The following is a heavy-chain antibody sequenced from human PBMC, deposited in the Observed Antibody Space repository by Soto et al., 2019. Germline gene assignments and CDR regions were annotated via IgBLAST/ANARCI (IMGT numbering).Heavy chain of an antibody. Sequence: QVQLVQSGAEVKKPGSSVKVSCKASGGTFRTYAISWVRQAPGQGLEWMGGITPIFGTANHAQKFQGRVTIIADESTSTVYMELSSLRSEDTAMYYCARGWGYDSNDYYYAYWGQGTLVIVSS. CDR1: GGTFRTYA. CDR3: ARGWGYDSNDYYYAY. V-gene: IGHV1-69*01. D-gene: IGHD3-22*01. CDR2: ITPIFGTA. J-gene: IGHJ4*02.